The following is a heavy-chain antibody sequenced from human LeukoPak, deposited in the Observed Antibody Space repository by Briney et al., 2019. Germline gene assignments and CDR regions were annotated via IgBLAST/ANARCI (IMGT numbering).Heavy chain of an antibody. CDR2: MNPNSGNT. J-gene: IGHJ4*02. V-gene: IGHV1-8*03. CDR1: GYTFTSYD. CDR3: VPDPIETKYLNT. Sequence: ASVKVSCKASGYTFTSYDINWVRQATGQGLEWMGWMNPNSGNTGYAQKFQGRVTITRNTSISTAYMELSSLRSEDTAVYYCVPDPIETKYLNTWGQGTLVTVSS. D-gene: IGHD6-6*01.